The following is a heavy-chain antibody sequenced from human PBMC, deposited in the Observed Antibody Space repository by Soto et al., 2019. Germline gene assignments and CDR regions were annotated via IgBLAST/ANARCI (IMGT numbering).Heavy chain of an antibody. CDR1: GFTFGDYA. Sequence: GGSLRLSCTASGFTFGDYAMSWFRQAPGKGLEWVGFIRSKAYGGTTEYAASVKGRFTISRDDSKSIAYLQMNSLKTEDTAVYYCTRDRWGRYCSSTSCYFHYWGQGTLVTVSS. J-gene: IGHJ4*02. D-gene: IGHD2-2*01. CDR2: IRSKAYGGTT. V-gene: IGHV3-49*03. CDR3: TRDRWGRYCSSTSCYFHY.